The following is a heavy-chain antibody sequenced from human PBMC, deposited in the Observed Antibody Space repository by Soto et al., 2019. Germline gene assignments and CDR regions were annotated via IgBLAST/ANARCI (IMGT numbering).Heavy chain of an antibody. Sequence: EVQLLESGGGLVQPGGSLRLSCAASGFSFTNYVMNWVRQTPGKGLEWVSTISGSGDSTYYTDSVKGRFTISRDNSKSTLFLQMNSLRAADTAVYYCVRRAITATTSWGAFDIWGQGTMVTVSS. D-gene: IGHD1-7*01. CDR3: VRRAITATTSWGAFDI. CDR1: GFSFTNYV. CDR2: ISGSGDST. V-gene: IGHV3-23*01. J-gene: IGHJ3*02.